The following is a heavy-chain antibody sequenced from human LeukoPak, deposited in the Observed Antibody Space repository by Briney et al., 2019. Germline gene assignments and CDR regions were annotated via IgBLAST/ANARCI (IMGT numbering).Heavy chain of an antibody. D-gene: IGHD5-12*01. Sequence: SETLSLTCTVSGGSISSSSYSWGWIRQPPGKGLEWIGSVSHSGSINYDPSLKNRVTISVVTSKNQFSLKLSSVTAADTAVYYCWAIVTTIKLDFWGQGTLVTVSS. V-gene: IGHV4-39*01. CDR3: WAIVTTIKLDF. CDR1: GGSISSSSYS. J-gene: IGHJ4*02. CDR2: VSHSGSI.